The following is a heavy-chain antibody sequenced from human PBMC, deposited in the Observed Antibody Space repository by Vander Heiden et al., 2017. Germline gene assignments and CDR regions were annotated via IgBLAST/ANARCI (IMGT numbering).Heavy chain of an antibody. Sequence: EVQLLESGGGLVQPGGSLRLSCAASGFTFSSYAMSWVRQAPGKGREWVSAISGSGGSTYYADSVKGRFTISRDNSKNTLYLQMNSLRAEDTAVYYCAKNYYDSSGYDYWGQGTLVTVSS. D-gene: IGHD3-22*01. CDR2: ISGSGGST. J-gene: IGHJ4*02. CDR1: GFTFSSYA. V-gene: IGHV3-23*01. CDR3: AKNYYDSSGYDY.